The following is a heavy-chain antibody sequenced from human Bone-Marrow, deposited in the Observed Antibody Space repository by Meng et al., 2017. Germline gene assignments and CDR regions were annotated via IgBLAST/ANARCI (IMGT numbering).Heavy chain of an antibody. CDR3: AKFLPAFDY. J-gene: IGHJ4*02. CDR2: ISVSGGST. V-gene: IGHV3-23*01. D-gene: IGHD2/OR15-2a*01. Sequence: EVQLLESGGGLVHPGGSLRLSCAASGFTFSNYAMSWVRQAPGKGLEWVSGISVSGGSTYYADSVKGRFAISRDDSKNTLYLQMNSLRPEDTAIYYCAKFLPAFDYWGQGTLVTVSS. CDR1: GFTFSNYA.